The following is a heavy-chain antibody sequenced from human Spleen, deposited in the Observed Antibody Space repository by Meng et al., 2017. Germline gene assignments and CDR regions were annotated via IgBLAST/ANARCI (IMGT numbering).Heavy chain of an antibody. CDR1: GGSIRNYY. CDR3: ARAPLYYYDSSGYWFDP. J-gene: IGHJ5*02. V-gene: IGHV4-59*01. CDR2: IYYSGST. D-gene: IGHD3-22*01. Sequence: SETLSLTCTVSGGSIRNYYWIWIRQSPGKGLEWIGNIYYSGSTTYNPSLKSRVTISVDTSKNQFSLKLSSVTAADTAVYYCARAPLYYYDSSGYWFDPWGQGTLVTVSS.